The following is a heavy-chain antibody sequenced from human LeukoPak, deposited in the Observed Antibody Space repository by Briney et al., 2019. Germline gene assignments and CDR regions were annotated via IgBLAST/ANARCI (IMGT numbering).Heavy chain of an antibody. CDR3: ARIENTYGRKFDY. Sequence: PSETLSLTYNVSGGSINSGSYYWGWIRQTPGKGLEWIGSIYYSSSAYFNPSLKSRVTMSVDTSKNQFSLKLSSVTAADTAVYFCARIENTYGRKFDYWGQGILVTVSS. D-gene: IGHD5-18*01. CDR2: IYYSSSA. V-gene: IGHV4-39*01. J-gene: IGHJ4*02. CDR1: GGSINSGSYY.